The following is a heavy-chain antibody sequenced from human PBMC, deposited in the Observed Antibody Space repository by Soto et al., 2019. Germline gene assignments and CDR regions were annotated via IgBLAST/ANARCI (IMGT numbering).Heavy chain of an antibody. D-gene: IGHD2-8*01. Sequence: QVQLVQSGAEVKKPGSSVNVNCKASGDTFNRYTISWVRQAPGQGLEWMGRIIPMSPMPIYAQKFRGRVMFTADKSTTSVYMELSSLTSDDTAVYYCARGEGRNGNWYASWGQGTLVTVSS. CDR1: GDTFNRYT. V-gene: IGHV1-69*02. J-gene: IGHJ4*02. CDR2: IIPMSPMP. CDR3: ARGEGRNGNWYAS.